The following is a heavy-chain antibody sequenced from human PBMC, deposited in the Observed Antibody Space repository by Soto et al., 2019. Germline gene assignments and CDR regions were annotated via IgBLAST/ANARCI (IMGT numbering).Heavy chain of an antibody. CDR2: ISAYNGNT. V-gene: IGHV1-18*01. D-gene: IGHD3-3*01. CDR3: ARDKGQGGTDFWSGYYRPYYYYYGMDV. CDR1: GYTFTSYG. J-gene: IGHJ6*02. Sequence: GASVKVSCKASGYTFTSYGISWVRQAPGQGLEWMGWISAYNGNTNYAQKLQGRVTMTTDTSTSTAYMELRSLRSDDTAVYYCARDKGQGGTDFWSGYYRPYYYYYGMDVWGQGTTVTVSS.